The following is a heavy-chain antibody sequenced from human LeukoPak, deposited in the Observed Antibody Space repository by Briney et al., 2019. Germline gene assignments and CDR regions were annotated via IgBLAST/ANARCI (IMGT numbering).Heavy chain of an antibody. Sequence: SETLSLTCTVSGGSISSYYWSWIRQPPGKGLEWIGYIYYSGSTNYNPSLKSRVTISVDTSKNQFSLKLSSVTAADTAVYYCASSKREDYDFWNGYPYYFDYWGQGTLVTVSS. CDR3: ASSKREDYDFWNGYPYYFDY. D-gene: IGHD3-3*01. J-gene: IGHJ4*02. V-gene: IGHV4-59*01. CDR2: IYYSGST. CDR1: GGSISSYY.